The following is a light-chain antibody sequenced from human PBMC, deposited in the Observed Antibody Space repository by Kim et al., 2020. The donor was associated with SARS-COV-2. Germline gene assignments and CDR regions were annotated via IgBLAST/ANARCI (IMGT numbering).Light chain of an antibody. V-gene: IGKV1-33*01. CDR2: DAS. Sequence: SASVRDRVNNTCQASQHSSNYLMWYQQKRGKAPKLLIYDASSLETGVTSMFRGSGSETDFTFNIKSLHPEDIATYYCQQYDNLPYTCGRDTKLEI. CDR3: QQYDNLPYT. J-gene: IGKJ2*01. CDR1: QHSSNY.